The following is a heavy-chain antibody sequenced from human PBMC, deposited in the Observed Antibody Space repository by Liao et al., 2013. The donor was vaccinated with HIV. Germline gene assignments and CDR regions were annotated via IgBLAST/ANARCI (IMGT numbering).Heavy chain of an antibody. D-gene: IGHD2-21*01. V-gene: IGHV4-61*02. J-gene: IGHJ3*02. CDR3: ASSYCGGDCYFRHAAFDI. CDR2: IYTSGST. Sequence: QVQLQESGPGLVKPSQTLSLTCTVSGGSISSGSYYWSWIRQPAGKGLEWIGRIYTSGSTNYNPSLKSRVTISVDTSKNQFSLKLSSVTAADTAVYYCASSYCGGDCYFRHAAFDIWGQGDQWSPXLQ. CDR1: GGSISSGSYY.